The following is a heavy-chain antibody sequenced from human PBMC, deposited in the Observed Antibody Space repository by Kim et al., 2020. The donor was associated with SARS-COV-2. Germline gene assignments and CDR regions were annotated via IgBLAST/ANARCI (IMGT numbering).Heavy chain of an antibody. CDR1: GGSISSSSYY. CDR3: ASHPPYCTNGVCSYSAFDY. Sequence: SETLSLTCTVSGGSISSSSYYWGWIRQPPGKGLEWIGSIYYSGSTYYNPSLKSRVTISVDTSKNQFSLKLSSVAAADTAVYYCASHPPYCTNGVCSYSAFDYWGQGTLVTVSS. J-gene: IGHJ4*02. D-gene: IGHD2-8*01. V-gene: IGHV4-39*01. CDR2: IYYSGST.